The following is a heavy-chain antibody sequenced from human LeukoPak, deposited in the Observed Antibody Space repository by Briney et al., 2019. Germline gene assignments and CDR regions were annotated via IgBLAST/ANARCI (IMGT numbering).Heavy chain of an antibody. CDR2: ISYDGSNK. CDR3: AKDHSSSWYYFDY. Sequence: GRSLRPSCAASGFTFSSYAMHWVRQAPGKGLEWVAVISYDGSNKYYADSVKGRFTISRDNSKNTLYLQMNSLRAEDTAVYYCAKDHSSSWYYFDYWGQGTLVTVSS. CDR1: GFTFSSYA. V-gene: IGHV3-30*04. J-gene: IGHJ4*02. D-gene: IGHD6-13*01.